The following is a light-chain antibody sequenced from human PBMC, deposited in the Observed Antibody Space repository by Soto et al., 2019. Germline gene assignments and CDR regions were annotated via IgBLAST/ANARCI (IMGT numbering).Light chain of an antibody. Sequence: QSALTQPSSLSASPGLSITIASTETGSDAGGYNRVSLYQQPPGTAPKLMIYEVSNRPSGVPDRFSGSKSGNTASLAISGLQAEGEADYYCSSYTSPTNFYVFGPGTKVTVL. CDR2: EVS. J-gene: IGLJ1*01. CDR3: SSYTSPTNFYV. V-gene: IGLV2-18*02. CDR1: GSDAGGYNR.